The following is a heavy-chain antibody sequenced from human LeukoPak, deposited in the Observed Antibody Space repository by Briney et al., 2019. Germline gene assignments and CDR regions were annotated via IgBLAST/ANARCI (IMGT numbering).Heavy chain of an antibody. V-gene: IGHV4-34*01. CDR1: SGSFSGYY. Sequence: SETLSLTCAVYSGSFSGYYWSWIRQPPGKGLEWIGEINHSGSTNSNPSLKSRVTISVDTSRNQFSLKLSSVTAADTAVYYCARPHSGYDFTRFDYWGQGTLVTVSS. J-gene: IGHJ4*02. CDR3: ARPHSGYDFTRFDY. D-gene: IGHD5-12*01. CDR2: INHSGST.